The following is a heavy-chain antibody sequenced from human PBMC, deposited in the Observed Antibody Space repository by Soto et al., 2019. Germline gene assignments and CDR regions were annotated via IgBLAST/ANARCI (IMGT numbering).Heavy chain of an antibody. D-gene: IGHD3-16*01. Sequence: EVRLVESGGGLVKTGGSLRISCAASGFTFSSYTMNWVRQAPGKGLEWVANINGVGTYVYYIDSVQGRFTISRDNAKNSVYLQMSSLSVEDTAVYYCVRVGITFMRGRIWGDNYGLEVWGQGTTVTVSS. J-gene: IGHJ6*02. V-gene: IGHV3-21*01. CDR3: VRVGITFMRGRIWGDNYGLEV. CDR2: INGVGTYV. CDR1: GFTFSSYT.